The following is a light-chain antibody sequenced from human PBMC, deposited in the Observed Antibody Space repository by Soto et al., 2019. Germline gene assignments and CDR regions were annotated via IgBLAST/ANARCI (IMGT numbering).Light chain of an antibody. CDR2: DDS. CDR1: SSDVGGYNY. J-gene: IGLJ2*01. CDR3: SSYTSSSTLV. Sequence: QSALTQPASVSGSPGQTITISCTGTSSDVGGYNYVSWYQQHPDKAPKLMIYDDSNRPSGVANRFSGSNSGTTAPLTISGLQAEDEADYYCSSYTSSSTLVFGGGTKLTVL. V-gene: IGLV2-14*01.